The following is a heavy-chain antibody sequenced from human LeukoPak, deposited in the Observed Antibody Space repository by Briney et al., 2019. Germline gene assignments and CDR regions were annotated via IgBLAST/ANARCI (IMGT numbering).Heavy chain of an antibody. V-gene: IGHV3-9*03. CDR1: GFTFDDYA. CDR3: AKDYSGSSYWYFDL. D-gene: IGHD1-26*01. CDR2: ISWNSGSI. J-gene: IGHJ2*01. Sequence: QPGGSLRLSCAASGFTFDDYAMHWVRHAPGKGLEWVSGISWNSGSIGYADSVKGRFTISRDNAKNSLYLQMNSLRAEDMALYYCAKDYSGSSYWYFDLWGRGTLVTVSS.